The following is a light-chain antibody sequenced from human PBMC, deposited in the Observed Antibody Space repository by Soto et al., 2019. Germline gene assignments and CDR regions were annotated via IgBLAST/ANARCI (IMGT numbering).Light chain of an antibody. V-gene: IGLV2-14*01. J-gene: IGLJ2*01. CDR3: CSFALRSTLI. Sequence: QSVLTQPASVSGSPGQSITISCTGTSSDVGGYNYVSWYQQHPGKAPKLMIYEVSNRPSGVSNRFSGSKSGNTASLTISGLQAEDEADYYCCSFALRSTLIFGGGTQLTVL. CDR1: SSDVGGYNY. CDR2: EVS.